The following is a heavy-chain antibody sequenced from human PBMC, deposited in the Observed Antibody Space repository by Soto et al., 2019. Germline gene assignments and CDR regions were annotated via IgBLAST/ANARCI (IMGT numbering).Heavy chain of an antibody. CDR2: ISSSSSYI. CDR3: ARDGSSGWYWSADY. CDR1: GFTFSSYS. Sequence: EVQLVESGGGLVKPGGSLRLSCAASGFTFSSYSMNWVRQAPGKGLEWVSSISSSSSYIYYADSVKGRFTISRDNAKNSLYLQMNSLRAEDTAVYYCARDGSSGWYWSADYWGQGTLVTVSS. J-gene: IGHJ4*02. D-gene: IGHD6-19*01. V-gene: IGHV3-21*01.